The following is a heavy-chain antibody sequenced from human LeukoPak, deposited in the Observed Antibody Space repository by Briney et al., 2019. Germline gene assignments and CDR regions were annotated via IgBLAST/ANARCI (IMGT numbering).Heavy chain of an antibody. CDR1: GGSFSGYY. Sequence: PSETLSLTCAVYGGSFSGYYWSWIRQPPGRGLEWIGEINHSGSTNYNPSLKSRVTISVDTSKNQFSLRPSSVTAADTAVYYCANLYGDYENYWGQGTLVTVSS. D-gene: IGHD4-17*01. J-gene: IGHJ4*02. V-gene: IGHV4-34*01. CDR3: ANLYGDYENY. CDR2: INHSGST.